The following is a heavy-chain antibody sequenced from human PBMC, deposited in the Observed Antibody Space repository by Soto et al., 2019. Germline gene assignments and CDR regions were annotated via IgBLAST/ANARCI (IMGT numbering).Heavy chain of an antibody. CDR1: GFSPSTSGMC. Sequence: VNPTQTLTLTCTLSGFSPSTSGMCVTWIRQPPGKALEWLALIHWDGNKYYSKSLKTRLTISKDTSKNQVVLTMTNMDPVDTATYYCARIPYNTYYYDSSGYSHSYYYGMDVWGQGTTVTVSS. V-gene: IGHV2-70*01. CDR3: ARIPYNTYYYDSSGYSHSYYYGMDV. D-gene: IGHD3-22*01. J-gene: IGHJ6*02. CDR2: IHWDGNK.